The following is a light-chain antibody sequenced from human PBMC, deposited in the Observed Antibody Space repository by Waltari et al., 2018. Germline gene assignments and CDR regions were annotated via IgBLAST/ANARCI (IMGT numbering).Light chain of an antibody. Sequence: SYELTQSPSVSVSTGQTATITCSGDALPKKYAYWYQQKSGQAPVLVIYKDTKRPSGIPEKFSGSSTGTMATLTISGAQVEDEGDYYCYSAEISGKLWAFGGGTKLTVL. V-gene: IGLV3-10*01. CDR3: YSAEISGKLWA. J-gene: IGLJ3*02. CDR1: ALPKKY. CDR2: KDT.